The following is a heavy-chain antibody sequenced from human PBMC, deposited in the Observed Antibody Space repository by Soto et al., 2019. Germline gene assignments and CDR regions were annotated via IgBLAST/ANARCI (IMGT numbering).Heavy chain of an antibody. V-gene: IGHV1-2*04. CDR2: INPNSGGT. CDR1: GYTFTGYY. D-gene: IGHD3-22*01. Sequence: ASVKVSCKASGYTFTGYYMHWVRQAPGQGLEWMGWINPNSGGTNYAQKFQGWVTMTRDTSISTAYMELRSLRSDDTAVYYCARDAPLRHYYDSSGYPPPDLGAFDIWGQGTMVTVSS. CDR3: ARDAPLRHYYDSSGYPPPDLGAFDI. J-gene: IGHJ3*02.